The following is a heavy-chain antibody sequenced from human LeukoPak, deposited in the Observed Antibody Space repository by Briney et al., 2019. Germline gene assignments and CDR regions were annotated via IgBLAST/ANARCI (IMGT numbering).Heavy chain of an antibody. CDR2: VYYSGST. CDR1: GGSISSGGYY. CDR3: ARRVGATPFDY. D-gene: IGHD1-26*01. V-gene: IGHV4-39*01. J-gene: IGHJ4*02. Sequence: SETLSLTCTVSGGSISSGGYYWAWIRQSPGKGLEWIGSVYYSGSTHYSSSLKSRVTISVDTSKNLFSLRLNSVTAADTAVYYCARRVGATPFDYWGQGTLVTVSS.